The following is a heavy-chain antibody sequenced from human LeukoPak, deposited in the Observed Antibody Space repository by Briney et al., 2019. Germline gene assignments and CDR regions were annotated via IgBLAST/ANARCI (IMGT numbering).Heavy chain of an antibody. CDR1: GFTFISYS. CDR2: ISSSSSYI. D-gene: IGHD2-15*01. CDR3: ARGVVVVAATLYYYYGMDV. J-gene: IGHJ6*02. Sequence: GGYLRLSCAASGFTFISYSMNWVRQAPGKGLEWVSSISSSSSYIYYADSVKGRFTISRDNAKNSLYLQMNSLRAEDTAVYYCARGVVVVAATLYYYYGMDVWGQGTTVTVSS. V-gene: IGHV3-21*01.